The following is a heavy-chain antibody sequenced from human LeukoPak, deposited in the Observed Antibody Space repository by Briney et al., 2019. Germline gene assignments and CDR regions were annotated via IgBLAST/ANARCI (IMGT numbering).Heavy chain of an antibody. Sequence: GGSLRLSCAASGFTFRNYAMTWVRQAPGKGLKWVSAISGSGGDSTYYADSVRGRFTISRDNSKNTLYLQMNSLRVEDTAVYYCVKGLQWELPFDCWGQGTMVTVSP. CDR2: ISGSGGDST. D-gene: IGHD1-26*01. CDR3: VKGLQWELPFDC. V-gene: IGHV3-23*01. CDR1: GFTFRNYA. J-gene: IGHJ4*02.